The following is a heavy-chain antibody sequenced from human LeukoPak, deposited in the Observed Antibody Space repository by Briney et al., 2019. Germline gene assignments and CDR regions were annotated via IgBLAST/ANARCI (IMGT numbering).Heavy chain of an antibody. D-gene: IGHD6-19*01. CDR3: ARDLSGWYSFDY. Sequence: GGSLRLSCAASGFTFSSYGMHWVRQAPGKGLEGVAVISYDGSNKYYGDSVKGRFTISRDNSKNTVYLQMNSLRAEDTAVYYCARDLSGWYSFDYWGQGTPVTVSS. CDR1: GFTFSSYG. V-gene: IGHV3-30*03. CDR2: ISYDGSNK. J-gene: IGHJ4*02.